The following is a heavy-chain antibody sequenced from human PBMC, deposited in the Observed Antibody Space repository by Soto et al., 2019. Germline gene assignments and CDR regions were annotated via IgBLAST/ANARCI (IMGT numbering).Heavy chain of an antibody. D-gene: IGHD4-17*01. Sequence: EVQLVESGGGVVQPGGSLRVSCAASGFTFRSHRIHWVRQAPGKVLEWVSRIDTDGGGTSYADSVKGRFTISTDNAENTVYLQMNGLRVEDTAVYYCATVFDVWGQGTLVTVSS. CDR2: IDTDGGGT. J-gene: IGHJ4*02. CDR3: ATVFDV. CDR1: GFTFRSHR. V-gene: IGHV3-74*01.